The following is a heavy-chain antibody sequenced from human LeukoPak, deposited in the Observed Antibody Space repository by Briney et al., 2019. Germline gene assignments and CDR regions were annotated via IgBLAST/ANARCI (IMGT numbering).Heavy chain of an antibody. D-gene: IGHD3-10*01. V-gene: IGHV1-2*04. CDR3: ARADTTYGSGSYFTFDY. Sequence: ASVKVSCKASGYTFTGYYMHWVRQAPGQGLEWMGWINPNSGGTNYAQKFQGWVTMTRDTSISTAYMELSRLRSDDTAVYYCARADTTYGSGSYFTFDYWGQETLVTVSS. J-gene: IGHJ4*02. CDR2: INPNSGGT. CDR1: GYTFTGYY.